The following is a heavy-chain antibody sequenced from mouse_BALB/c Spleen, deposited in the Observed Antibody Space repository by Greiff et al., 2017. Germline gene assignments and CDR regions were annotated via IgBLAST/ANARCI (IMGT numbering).Heavy chain of an antibody. J-gene: IGHJ4*01. D-gene: IGHD2-10*02. CDR2: ISDGGSYT. Sequence: DVKLVESGGGLVKPGGSLKLSCAASGFTFSDYYMYWVRQTPEKRLEWVATISDGGSYTYYPDNVKGRFTTSRDNAKNNLYLQMSSLKSEDTAMYYCARDGEYGNCTGDYWGQGTSVTVSS. CDR1: GFTFSDYY. V-gene: IGHV5-4*02. CDR3: ARDGEYGNCTGDY.